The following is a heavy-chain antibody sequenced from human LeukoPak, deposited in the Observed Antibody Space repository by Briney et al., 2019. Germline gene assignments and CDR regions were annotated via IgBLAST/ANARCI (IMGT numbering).Heavy chain of an antibody. V-gene: IGHV3-23*01. CDR2: ISGNTGAT. Sequence: GGSLRLSCAASGFTFKNFVMTWVRQAPGQGLDWVSAISGNTGATYCADYVKGRFTISRDNSKYTLYLQMNSLRAEDTSVYYCARKWWENWFDSWGQGALVTVSS. D-gene: IGHD2-15*01. J-gene: IGHJ5*01. CDR1: GFTFKNFV. CDR3: ARKWWENWFDS.